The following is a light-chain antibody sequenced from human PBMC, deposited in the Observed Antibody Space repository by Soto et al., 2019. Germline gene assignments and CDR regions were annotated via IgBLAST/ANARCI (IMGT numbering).Light chain of an antibody. Sequence: QSVLTQPPSASGTPGQRVTISCSGSSSNIGRTFVYWYQQLPGTAPKLLIYNNNQRPSGVPDRFSGSKSGSSASLAISGLRSEDEADYFCAAWDDSLTAYVFXIGTKVTVL. CDR2: NNN. V-gene: IGLV1-47*02. J-gene: IGLJ1*01. CDR3: AAWDDSLTAYV. CDR1: SSNIGRTF.